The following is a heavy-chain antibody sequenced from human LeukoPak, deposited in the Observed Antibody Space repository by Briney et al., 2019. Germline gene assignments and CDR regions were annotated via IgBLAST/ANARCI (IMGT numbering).Heavy chain of an antibody. CDR2: ISSSGSTI. CDR3: ARDFNGGWFDP. V-gene: IGHV3-48*03. Sequence: PGGSLRLSCAASGFTFSSYEMNWVRQAPGKGLEWVSDISSSGSTIDYADSVKGRFTISRDNAKNSLYLQMNSLRAEGTAVYYCARDFNGGWFDPWGQGTLVTVSS. CDR1: GFTFSSYE. J-gene: IGHJ5*02.